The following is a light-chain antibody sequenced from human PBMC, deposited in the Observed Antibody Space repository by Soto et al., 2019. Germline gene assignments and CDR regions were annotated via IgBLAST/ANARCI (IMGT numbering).Light chain of an antibody. CDR3: QQYNSYSWT. CDR1: QNIRGW. CDR2: DAS. J-gene: IGKJ1*01. V-gene: IGKV1-5*01. Sequence: DIRMTQSPSTLSTSVGDRVTITGRASQNIRGWLAWYQQKPGKAPKLLIYDASTLESGVPSRFSGSGSGTEFTLSISSLQPDDFANYYCQQYNSYSWTFGQGTTVAIK.